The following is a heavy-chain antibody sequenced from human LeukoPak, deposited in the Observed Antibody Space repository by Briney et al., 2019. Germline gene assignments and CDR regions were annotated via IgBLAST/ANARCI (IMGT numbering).Heavy chain of an antibody. CDR2: IYRGDSDT. D-gene: IGHD1-1*01. CDR1: GYNFNNYW. Sequence: GESLKISCKGSGYNFNNYWIGWVRQMPGKGLEWMGIIYRGDSDTRYSPSFQGLVTISADKSADKSISTAYLQWSSLKASDTAMYYCARMALMGNDNWFDPWGQGTLVTVSS. J-gene: IGHJ5*02. CDR3: ARMALMGNDNWFDP. V-gene: IGHV5-51*01.